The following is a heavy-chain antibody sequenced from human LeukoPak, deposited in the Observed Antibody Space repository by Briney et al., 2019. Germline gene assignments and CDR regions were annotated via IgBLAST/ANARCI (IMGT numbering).Heavy chain of an antibody. CDR3: TKQRFLEWLLSDWFDP. CDR2: IKSKTDGGTT. D-gene: IGHD3-3*01. J-gene: IGHJ5*02. Sequence: PGGSLRLSCAASGFTFSNAWMSWVRQAPGKGLEWVGRIKSKTDGGTTDYAAPVKGRFTISRGDSKNTLYLQMNSLKTEDTAVYYCTKQRFLEWLLSDWFDPWGQGTLVTVSS. V-gene: IGHV3-15*01. CDR1: GFTFSNAW.